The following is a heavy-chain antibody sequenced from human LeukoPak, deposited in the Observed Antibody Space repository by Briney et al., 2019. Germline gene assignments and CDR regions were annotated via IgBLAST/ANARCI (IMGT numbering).Heavy chain of an antibody. CDR1: GFTFRNYP. CDR3: VRGGDYYGSGSYSFDY. Sequence: GGSLRLSCAASGFTFRNYPLHWVRQAPGKGLEWVALISYDGGTEDYADSVKGRFTISRDNSKNTLYLQMNSLRAEDTAVYYCVRGGDYYGSGSYSFDYWGQGTLVTVSS. CDR2: ISYDGGTE. D-gene: IGHD3-10*01. V-gene: IGHV3-30*14. J-gene: IGHJ4*02.